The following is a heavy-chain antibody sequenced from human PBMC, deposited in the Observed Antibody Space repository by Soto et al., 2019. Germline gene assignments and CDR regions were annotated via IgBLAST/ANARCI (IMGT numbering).Heavy chain of an antibody. J-gene: IGHJ5*01. Sequence: QVQLVQSGAEVKKPGASVKVSCKASGYTFTSYAMNWVRQAPGQRLEWMGWINAGNGNTKYSQKFQGRVTITRDTSASTAYMELSSLRSEDTAVYYCARDLGGWHDSWGQGTLVTVSS. D-gene: IGHD2-15*01. CDR2: INAGNGNT. V-gene: IGHV1-3*01. CDR3: ARDLGGWHDS. CDR1: GYTFTSYA.